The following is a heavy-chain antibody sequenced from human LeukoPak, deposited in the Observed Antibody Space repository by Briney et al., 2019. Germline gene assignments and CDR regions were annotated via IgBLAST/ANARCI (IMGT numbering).Heavy chain of an antibody. Sequence: ASVKVSCKASGYTFTNYGINWVRQAPGQGLEWMGWISGYNDNPNYAQKFQGGVTMTADTSTSTADMDLRSLTSDDTAVYYCARDGTTTDDYWGQGTLVTVSS. V-gene: IGHV1-18*01. D-gene: IGHD1-26*01. CDR3: ARDGTTTDDY. CDR1: GYTFTNYG. J-gene: IGHJ4*02. CDR2: ISGYNDNP.